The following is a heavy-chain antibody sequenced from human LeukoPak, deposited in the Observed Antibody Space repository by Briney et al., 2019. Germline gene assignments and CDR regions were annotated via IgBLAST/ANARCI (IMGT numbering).Heavy chain of an antibody. D-gene: IGHD5-12*01. J-gene: IGHJ6*02. V-gene: IGHV3-9*01. CDR3: ARDAWRRAFNYGMDV. CDR2: ISWSSGNI. Sequence: GRSLRLSCAASGFTFDDYAMHWVRQAPGKGLEWVAGISWSSGNIGYADSVKGRFTISRDNAENSLHLEMNSLRHEDTAMYFCARDAWRRAFNYGMDVWGQGTTVAVSS. CDR1: GFTFDDYA.